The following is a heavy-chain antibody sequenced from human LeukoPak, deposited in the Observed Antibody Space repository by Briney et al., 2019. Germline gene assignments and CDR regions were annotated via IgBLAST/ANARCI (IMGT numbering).Heavy chain of an antibody. D-gene: IGHD4-17*01. V-gene: IGHV4-61*05. CDR1: GGSISSGGYY. Sequence: SETLSLTCTVSGGSISSGGYYWGWLRQHPGKGMEWIGYIHYSGSTNYNPSLKSRVTISVDTSKNQFSLKLSSVTAADTAVYYCARLSGPYGDYHFDYWGQGTLVIVSS. CDR2: IHYSGST. J-gene: IGHJ4*02. CDR3: ARLSGPYGDYHFDY.